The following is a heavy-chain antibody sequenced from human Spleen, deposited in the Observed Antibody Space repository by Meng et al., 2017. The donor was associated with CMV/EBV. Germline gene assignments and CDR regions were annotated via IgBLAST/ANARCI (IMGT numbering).Heavy chain of an antibody. CDR2: INPNSGST. Sequence: CCEASGSACTSYDINWGRQATARELEWMVWINPNSGSTNYAHKFQGRVTMSMDTSISTAYMELNRLRSDDTAVYYCAGSYNWNYPDYWGQGTLVTVSS. D-gene: IGHD1-20*01. CDR3: AGSYNWNYPDY. J-gene: IGHJ4*02. CDR1: GSACTSYD. V-gene: IGHV1-2*02.